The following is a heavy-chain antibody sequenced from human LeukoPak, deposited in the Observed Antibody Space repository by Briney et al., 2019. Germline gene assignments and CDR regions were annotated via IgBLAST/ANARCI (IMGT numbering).Heavy chain of an antibody. D-gene: IGHD1-1*01. J-gene: IGHJ4*02. V-gene: IGHV3-21*01. Sequence: PGGSLRLSCAASGFTFSSYSMNWVRQAPGKGLEWVASISSSSSYIYYADSVKGRFTISRDNAKNSLYLQMNRLRAEDTAVYYCGRDEAVGWNDYWGQGTLVTVSS. CDR1: GFTFSSYS. CDR3: GRDEAVGWNDY. CDR2: ISSSSSYI.